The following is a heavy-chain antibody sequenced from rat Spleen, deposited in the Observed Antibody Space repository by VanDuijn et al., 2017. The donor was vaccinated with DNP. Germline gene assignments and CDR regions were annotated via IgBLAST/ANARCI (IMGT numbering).Heavy chain of an antibody. D-gene: IGHD1-12*01. CDR2: IINDGKRT. CDR1: GFIFSDYN. CDR3: TTLNVYASLSEYFDY. J-gene: IGHJ2*01. V-gene: IGHV5S10*01. Sequence: EVQLVESGGGLVQPGRSLKLSCAASGFIFSDYNMAWVRQAPKKGLEWVATIINDGKRTYYSDSVKGRFTVSRENAKSTLYLQTDSLRSEDTATYYCTTLNVYASLSEYFDYWGQGVMVTVSS.